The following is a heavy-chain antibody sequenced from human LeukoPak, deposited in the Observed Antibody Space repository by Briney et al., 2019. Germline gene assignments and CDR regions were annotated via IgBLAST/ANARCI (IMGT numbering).Heavy chain of an antibody. CDR2: IYYSGST. Sequence: PSETLSLTCAVSGYSISSSNWWGWMRQPPGKGLEWIGYIYYSGSTNYNPSLKSRVTMSVDTSKNQFSLKLSSVTALDTAVYYCARLAPTYSYYMDVWGKGTTVTVSS. CDR3: ARLAPTYSYYMDV. V-gene: IGHV4-28*06. J-gene: IGHJ6*03. CDR1: GYSISSSNW.